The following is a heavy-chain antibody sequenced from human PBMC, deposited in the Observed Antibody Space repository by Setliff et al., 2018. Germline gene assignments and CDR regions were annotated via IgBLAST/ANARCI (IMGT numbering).Heavy chain of an antibody. CDR2: INRNGGRI. Sequence: LRLSCAASGFTFDDYVMSWVRQAPGKGLEWVSDINRNGGRIGYADPVKGRFTISRDNARNSLYLQMNSLGAEDTALYYCASGHRYGYLFEYWGQGTLVTVSS. D-gene: IGHD5-18*01. CDR1: GFTFDDYV. CDR3: ASGHRYGYLFEY. J-gene: IGHJ4*02. V-gene: IGHV3-20*04.